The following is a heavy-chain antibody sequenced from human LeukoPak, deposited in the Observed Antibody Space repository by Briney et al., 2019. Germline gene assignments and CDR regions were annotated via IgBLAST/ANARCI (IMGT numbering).Heavy chain of an antibody. CDR1: GFTFSSYA. Sequence: PGGSLRLSCAASGFTFSSYAMSWVRQAPGKGLEWVSAISGSGGSTYYADSVKGRFTISRDNSKNTLYLQMNSLRAEDTAAYYCAKDVRRYGDYPYYFDYWGQGTLVTVSS. V-gene: IGHV3-23*01. CDR2: ISGSGGST. J-gene: IGHJ4*02. CDR3: AKDVRRYGDYPYYFDY. D-gene: IGHD4-17*01.